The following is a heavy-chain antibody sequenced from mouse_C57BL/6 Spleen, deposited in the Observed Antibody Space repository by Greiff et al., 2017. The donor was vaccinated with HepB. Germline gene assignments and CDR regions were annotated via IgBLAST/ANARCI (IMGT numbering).Heavy chain of an antibody. CDR3: ARLGFYYGSSPLAMDY. CDR1: GYTFTSYW. D-gene: IGHD1-1*01. J-gene: IGHJ4*01. Sequence: QVQPQQSGTELVKPGASVKLSCKASGYTFTSYWMHWVKQRPGQGLEWIGNINPSNGGTNYNEKFKSKATLTVDKSSSTAYMQLSSLTSEDSAVYYCARLGFYYGSSPLAMDYWGQGTSVTVSS. V-gene: IGHV1-53*01. CDR2: INPSNGGT.